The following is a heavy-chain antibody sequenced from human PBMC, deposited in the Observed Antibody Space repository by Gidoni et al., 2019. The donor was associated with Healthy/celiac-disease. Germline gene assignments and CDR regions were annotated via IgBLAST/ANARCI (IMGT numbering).Heavy chain of an antibody. CDR2: IYYSGST. J-gene: IGHJ4*02. CDR1: GGSISSYY. CDR3: ARARIAAAGMTVGYYFDY. Sequence: QVQLQESGPGLVKPSETLSLTCTVSGGSISSYYWSWIRQPPGKGLEWIGYIYYSGSTNYNPSLKSRVTISVDTSKNQFSLKLSSVTAADTAVYYCARARIAAAGMTVGYYFDYWGQGTLVTVSS. D-gene: IGHD6-13*01. V-gene: IGHV4-59*01.